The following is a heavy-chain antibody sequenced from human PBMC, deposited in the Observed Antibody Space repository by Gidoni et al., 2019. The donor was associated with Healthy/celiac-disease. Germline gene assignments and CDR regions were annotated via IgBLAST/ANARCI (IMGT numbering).Heavy chain of an antibody. J-gene: IGHJ5*02. CDR2: IEHDGSEK. CDR1: GSTFSSNW. Sequence: EVQLVESGGGLVQPGGYMRLYCAASGSTFSSNWMSWVRHAPGQGRELLANIEHDGSEKYYVYSVTGRFTISRDNAKNSLYLQMNSLRSEDTALYYCAREDEYSSGWYGWFDPWCQGTLVTVSS. D-gene: IGHD6-19*01. CDR3: AREDEYSSGWYGWFDP. V-gene: IGHV3-7*01.